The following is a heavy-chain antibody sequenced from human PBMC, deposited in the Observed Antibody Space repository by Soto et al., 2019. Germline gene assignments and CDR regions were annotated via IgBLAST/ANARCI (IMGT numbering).Heavy chain of an antibody. Sequence: LSLTCSVSGGSISNPIYYWAWIRQPPGKGLEWIGSIFYSGSAYYNPSLKSRVTMSVDTSQNQFSLKLSSVTAADTAVYYCAGRTSLTCVEIFSGGLSGYNWVDPWGRGTLVTVSS. CDR3: AGRTSLTCVEIFSGGLSGYNWVDP. CDR2: IFYSGSA. D-gene: IGHD3-3*01. CDR1: GGSISNPIYY. J-gene: IGHJ5*01. V-gene: IGHV4-39*01.